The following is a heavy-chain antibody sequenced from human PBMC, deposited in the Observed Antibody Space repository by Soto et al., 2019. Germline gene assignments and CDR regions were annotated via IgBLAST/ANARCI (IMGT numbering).Heavy chain of an antibody. CDR1: GFSFSSYW. CDR2: IHGDGGRT. V-gene: IGHV3-74*01. CDR3: ARGVRGAYGFDI. D-gene: IGHD3-16*01. Sequence: EVQLVESGGALVQPGGSLRLSCAASGFSFSSYWMHWVRQGPGKGLVWVSRIHGDGGRTNYADSVKGRFTISRDNAKNTVYVQMDSLRAEETAVYYCARGVRGAYGFDIWGQGTLVTVSS. J-gene: IGHJ3*02.